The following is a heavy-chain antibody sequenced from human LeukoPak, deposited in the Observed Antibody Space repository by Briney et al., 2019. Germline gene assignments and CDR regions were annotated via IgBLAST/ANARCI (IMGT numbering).Heavy chain of an antibody. CDR1: GFTFSSYA. CDR2: ISGSGGST. CDR3: AKDAVLLWFGELPISSPNWFDP. Sequence: GGSLRLSCAASGFTFSSYAMSWVRQAPGKGLEWVSAISGSGGSTYYADSVKGRFTISRDNSKNTLYLQMNSLRAEDTAVYYCAKDAVLLWFGELPISSPNWFDPWGQGTLVTVSS. J-gene: IGHJ5*02. V-gene: IGHV3-23*01. D-gene: IGHD3-10*01.